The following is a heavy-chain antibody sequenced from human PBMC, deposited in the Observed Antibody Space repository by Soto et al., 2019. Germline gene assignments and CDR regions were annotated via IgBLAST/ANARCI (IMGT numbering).Heavy chain of an antibody. J-gene: IGHJ5*02. V-gene: IGHV5-51*01. CDR3: ARTQRGYCSSTSCRYGWFDP. D-gene: IGHD2-2*01. Sequence: GESLKISCKGSGYSFTSYWIGWVRQMPGKGLEWMGIIYPGDSDTRYSPSFQGQVTISADKSISTAHLQWSSLKASDTAMYYCARTQRGYCSSTSCRYGWFDPWGQGTLVTVSS. CDR1: GYSFTSYW. CDR2: IYPGDSDT.